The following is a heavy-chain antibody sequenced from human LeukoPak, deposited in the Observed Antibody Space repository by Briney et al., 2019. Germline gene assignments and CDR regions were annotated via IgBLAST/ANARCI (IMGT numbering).Heavy chain of an antibody. CDR1: GYSISSGYY. CDR2: IYHSGST. V-gene: IGHV4-38-2*01. CDR3: ARGRPQRVVPAAIADY. D-gene: IGHD2-2*02. J-gene: IGHJ4*02. Sequence: SETLSLTCAVSGYSISSGYYWGWIRQPPGKGLEWIGSIYHSGSTYYNPSLKSRVTISVDTSKNQFSLKLSSVTAADTAVYYCARGRPQRVVPAAIADYWGQGTLVTVSS.